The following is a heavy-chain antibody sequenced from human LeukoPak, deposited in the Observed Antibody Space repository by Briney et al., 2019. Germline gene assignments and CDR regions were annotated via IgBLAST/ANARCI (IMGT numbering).Heavy chain of an antibody. D-gene: IGHD2-15*01. V-gene: IGHV3-30*04. CDR3: AKDWALGYCSGGSCYGGIIGGLSFDY. J-gene: IGHJ4*02. CDR1: GFTFSDYA. Sequence: PGGSLRLSCAASGFTFSDYAMHWVRQAPGKGLEWVAVISYGGSNEYYADSVQGRFTISRDNSKNTLYLQMNSLRAEDTAVYYCAKDWALGYCSGGSCYGGIIGGLSFDYWGQGTLVTVSS. CDR2: ISYGGSNE.